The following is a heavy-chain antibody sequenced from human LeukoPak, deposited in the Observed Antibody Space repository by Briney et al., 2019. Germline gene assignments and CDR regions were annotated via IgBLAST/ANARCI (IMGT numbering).Heavy chain of an antibody. Sequence: SETLSLTCTVSGGSISSYHWSWIRQPPGKGLEWIGYIYYSGSTNYNPSLKSRVTISVDTSKNQFSLKLSSVTAADTAVYYCARLSYGSGSYYQKPYYYYGMDVWGQGTTVTVSS. D-gene: IGHD3-10*01. CDR3: ARLSYGSGSYYQKPYYYYGMDV. J-gene: IGHJ6*02. V-gene: IGHV4-59*08. CDR1: GGSISSYH. CDR2: IYYSGST.